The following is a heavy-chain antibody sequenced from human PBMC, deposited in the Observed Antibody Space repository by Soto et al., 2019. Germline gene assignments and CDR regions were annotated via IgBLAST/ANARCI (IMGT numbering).Heavy chain of an antibody. J-gene: IGHJ5*02. D-gene: IGHD3-3*01. CDR1: GYTFTGYY. Sequence: ASVKVSCKASGYTFTGYYMHWVRQAPGQWLEWMGWINPNSGGTNYAQKFQGWVTMTRDTFISTAYMELSRLRSDDTAVYYCARGRAIFGVVILIAAFDPWGEGTLVTVSS. CDR2: INPNSGGT. CDR3: ARGRAIFGVVILIAAFDP. V-gene: IGHV1-2*04.